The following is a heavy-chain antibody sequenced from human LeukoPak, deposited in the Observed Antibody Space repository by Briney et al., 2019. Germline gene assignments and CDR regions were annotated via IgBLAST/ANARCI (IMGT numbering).Heavy chain of an antibody. CDR1: GFTFDDYA. J-gene: IGHJ4*02. CDR3: AKKAPLDYYDSSGTGDY. D-gene: IGHD3-22*01. Sequence: GGSLRLSCAASGFTFDDYAMHWVRQAPGKGLEWVSLISGDGGSTYYADSVKGRFTISRDNSKNSLYLQMNSLRTEDTALYYCAKKAPLDYYDSSGTGDYWGQGTLVTVSS. V-gene: IGHV3-43*02. CDR2: ISGDGGST.